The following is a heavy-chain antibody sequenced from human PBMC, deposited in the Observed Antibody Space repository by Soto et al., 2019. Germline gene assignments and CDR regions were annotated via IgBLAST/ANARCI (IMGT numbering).Heavy chain of an antibody. CDR2: ISYDGSNK. V-gene: IGHV3-30-3*01. J-gene: IGHJ6*02. CDR1: GFTFSHYA. Sequence: QVQLVESGGGVVQPGRSLRLSCAASGFTFSHYAIHWVRQAPGKGLEWVTVISYDGSNKYYTDSVKGRFTISRDNSENRLYLQMNSLRAEDTAVYYCAKDRGSSSSPYYYYGMDVWGQGTTVTVSS. D-gene: IGHD6-6*01. CDR3: AKDRGSSSSPYYYYGMDV.